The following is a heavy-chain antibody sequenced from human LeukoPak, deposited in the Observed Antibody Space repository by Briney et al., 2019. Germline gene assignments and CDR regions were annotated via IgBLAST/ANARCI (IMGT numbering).Heavy chain of an antibody. Sequence: GGSLRLSCAASGFTFTNYWMNWVRQAPGKGLEWVSGISGGGTNTYSRDSVRGRFTISRDNSKNTLYLQMNSLRAEDTAVYYCAKGSSHSRKGVDYWGQGTLVTVSS. CDR2: ISGGGTNT. CDR3: AKGSSHSRKGVDY. J-gene: IGHJ4*02. CDR1: GFTFTNYW. V-gene: IGHV3-23*01. D-gene: IGHD6-13*01.